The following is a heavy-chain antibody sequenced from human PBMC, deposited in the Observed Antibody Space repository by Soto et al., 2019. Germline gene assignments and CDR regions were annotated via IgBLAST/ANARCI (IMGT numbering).Heavy chain of an antibody. D-gene: IGHD6-19*01. Sequence: GASVKVSCKASGYTFTSYGISWVRQAPGQGLEWMGWISAYNGNTNYAQKLQGRVTMTTDTSTSTAYMELRSLRSDDTAVYYCARDPARCAVAVAGNCWFDPWGQGTLVTVSS. CDR2: ISAYNGNT. V-gene: IGHV1-18*01. CDR3: ARDPARCAVAVAGNCWFDP. CDR1: GYTFTSYG. J-gene: IGHJ5*02.